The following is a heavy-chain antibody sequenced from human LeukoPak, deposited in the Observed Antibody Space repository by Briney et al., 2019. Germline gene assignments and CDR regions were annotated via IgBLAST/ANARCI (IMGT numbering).Heavy chain of an antibody. Sequence: GGSLRLSCAASGFTFSSYSMNWVRQAPGKGLEWVSSISSSSSYIYYADSVKGRFTISRGNAKNSLYLQMNSLRAEDTAVYYCARAPKAAAGYYFDYWGQGTLVTVSS. CDR2: ISSSSSYI. V-gene: IGHV3-21*01. J-gene: IGHJ4*02. D-gene: IGHD6-13*01. CDR1: GFTFSSYS. CDR3: ARAPKAAAGYYFDY.